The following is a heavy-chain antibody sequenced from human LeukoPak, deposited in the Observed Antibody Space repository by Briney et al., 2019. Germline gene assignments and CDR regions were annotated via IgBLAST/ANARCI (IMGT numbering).Heavy chain of an antibody. CDR1: GGSISIYY. J-gene: IGHJ4*02. V-gene: IGHV4-59*01. CDR2: IYNSGST. CDR3: VRDRELNY. Sequence: PAETLSLTCTVSGGSISIYYWSWIRQPPGTGLEWIGYIYNSGSTNYNPSLKSRVTISVDTSKNQFSLNLGSVTAADTAVYYCVRDRELNYWGQGTLVTVSS. D-gene: IGHD3-10*01.